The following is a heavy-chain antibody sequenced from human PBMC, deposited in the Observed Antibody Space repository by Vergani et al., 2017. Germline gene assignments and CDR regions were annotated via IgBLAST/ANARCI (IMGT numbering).Heavy chain of an antibody. CDR1: NGSISSNTHS. CDR2: FSYSGNT. J-gene: IGHJ4*02. CDR3: AGRRLEWELVGGHFDY. Sequence: QESQESGPGLVKPSETLSLTCSVSNGSISSNTHSWDWIRQPPGKGLEWIGSFSYSGNTYYNPSLKSRVTISVDTSKTQFSLRLSSMTAADTAVYYWAGRRLEWELVGGHFDYWGQGTLVTVSS. D-gene: IGHD1-26*01. V-gene: IGHV4-39*01.